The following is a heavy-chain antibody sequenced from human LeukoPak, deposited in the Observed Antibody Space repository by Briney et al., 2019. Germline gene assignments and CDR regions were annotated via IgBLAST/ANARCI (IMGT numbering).Heavy chain of an antibody. J-gene: IGHJ4*02. V-gene: IGHV3-30*02. D-gene: IGHD3-22*01. CDR1: GFTFSSYG. Sequence: GGSLRLSCAASGFTFSSYGMHWVRQAPGKGLEWVAYIQYDGSNEQYADSVKGRFTISRDNSKNTLYPQMNSLRAEDTAVYYCAKDGYYYDSSQGYYFDYWGQGTLVTVSS. CDR3: AKDGYYYDSSQGYYFDY. CDR2: IQYDGSNE.